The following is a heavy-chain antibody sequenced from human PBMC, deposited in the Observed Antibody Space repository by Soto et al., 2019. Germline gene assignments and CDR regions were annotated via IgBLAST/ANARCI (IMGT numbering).Heavy chain of an antibody. CDR1: GFTFSNAW. Sequence: GGSLRLSCAASGFTFSNAWMNWVRQAPGKGLEWVGRIKSKTDGGTTDYAAPVKGRFTISRDDSKNTLYLQMNSLKTEDTAVYYCTTDRYDFWIGYFYYYYGMDVWGQGTTVTVSS. CDR2: IKSKTDGGTT. D-gene: IGHD3-3*01. CDR3: TTDRYDFWIGYFYYYYGMDV. V-gene: IGHV3-15*07. J-gene: IGHJ6*02.